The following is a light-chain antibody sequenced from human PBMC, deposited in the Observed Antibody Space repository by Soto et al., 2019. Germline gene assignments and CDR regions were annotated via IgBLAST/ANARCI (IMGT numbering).Light chain of an antibody. J-gene: IGKJ3*01. CDR2: AAS. V-gene: IGKV1-39*01. CDR1: QSIRSY. CDR3: RQSYSSPFS. Sequence: DIQMTQSPSSLSASVGDRVTITCRASQSIRSYLNWYQQKPGKAPNLLIYAASSLQSGVPSQFGGSGSGTDFTLAISSLQPEDFATYCCRQSYSSPFSFGPGTKVDI.